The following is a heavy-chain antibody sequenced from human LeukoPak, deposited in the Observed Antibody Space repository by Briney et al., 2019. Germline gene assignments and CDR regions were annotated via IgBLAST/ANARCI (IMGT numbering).Heavy chain of an antibody. CDR2: FDPEDGET. Sequence: ASVKVSCKVSGYTLTELSMHWVRQAPGKGLEWMGGFDPEDGETIYAQKFQGRVTMTEDTSTDTAYMELSSLRSEDTAVYYCAIVWISGYQNSPHGFDYWGQGTLVTVSS. V-gene: IGHV1-24*01. J-gene: IGHJ4*02. D-gene: IGHD3-3*01. CDR1: GYTLTELS. CDR3: AIVWISGYQNSPHGFDY.